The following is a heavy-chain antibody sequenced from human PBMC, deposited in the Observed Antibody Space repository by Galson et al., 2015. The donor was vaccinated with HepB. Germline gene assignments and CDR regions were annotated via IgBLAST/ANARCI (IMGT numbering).Heavy chain of an antibody. V-gene: IGHV3-7*03. J-gene: IGHJ3*01. CDR2: IKQDGSTQ. CDR3: ARDCDTSCYGL. Sequence: SLRLSCAASGFSFSNYWMTWVRQAPGKGLEWVANIKQDGSTQYYVDSVKGRFTISRDNTKNSLYLQMNSLRAEDTAVYFCARDCDTSCYGLWGQGTMVTVSS. D-gene: IGHD2-2*01. CDR1: GFSFSNYW.